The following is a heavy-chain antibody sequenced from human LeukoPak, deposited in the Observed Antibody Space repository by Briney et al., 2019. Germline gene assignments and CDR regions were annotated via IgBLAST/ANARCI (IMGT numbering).Heavy chain of an antibody. CDR1: GYTFTSYG. D-gene: IGHD6-19*01. J-gene: IGHJ5*02. Sequence: GASVKVSCKASGYTFTSYGISWVRQAPGQGLEWMGWISAYNGNTNYAQKLQGRVTMTTDTSTSTAYMELRSLRSDDTAVYYCATVPVRQWLVREVSWPWGQGTLVTVSS. CDR2: ISAYNGNT. V-gene: IGHV1-18*01. CDR3: ATVPVRQWLVREVSWP.